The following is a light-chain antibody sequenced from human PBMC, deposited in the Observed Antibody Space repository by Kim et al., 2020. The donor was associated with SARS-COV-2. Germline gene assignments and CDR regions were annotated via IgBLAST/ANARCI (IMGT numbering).Light chain of an antibody. V-gene: IGKV3-11*01. CDR3: QRSNWPLLT. Sequence: EIVLTQSPATLSLSPGERATLSCRASQSVSSYLAWYQQKPGQAPRLLIYDASNRATGIPARFSGSGSGTDFTLTISSLEPEDFAVYYCQRSNWPLLTFGGGTKVDIK. CDR2: DAS. CDR1: QSVSSY. J-gene: IGKJ4*01.